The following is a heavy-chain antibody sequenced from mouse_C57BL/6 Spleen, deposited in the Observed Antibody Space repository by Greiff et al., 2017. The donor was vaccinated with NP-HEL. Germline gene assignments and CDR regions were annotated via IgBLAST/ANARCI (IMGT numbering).Heavy chain of an antibody. CDR2: INPNNGGT. CDR3: ARGGTTVVASYYYAMDY. V-gene: IGHV1-18*01. Sequence: EVQLQQSGPELVKPGASVKIPCKASGYTFTDYNMDWVKQSHGKSLEWIGDINPNNGGTINNQKFKGKATLTVDKSSSTAYMELRSLTSEDTAVYDCARGGTTVVASYYYAMDYWGQGTSVTVSS. J-gene: IGHJ4*01. D-gene: IGHD1-1*01. CDR1: GYTFTDYN.